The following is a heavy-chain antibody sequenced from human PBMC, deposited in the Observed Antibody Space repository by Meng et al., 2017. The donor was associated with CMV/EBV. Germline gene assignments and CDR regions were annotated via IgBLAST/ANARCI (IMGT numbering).Heavy chain of an antibody. CDR1: GYTVTHHG. V-gene: IGHV1-18*01. Sequence: QVQLVQAGAEGRKPGALVKVSSKDYGYTVTHHGISWVRQAPGQGLEWLGWIGGYNNNTKYARQLQGSATMTTYTSTNTAYMGLMSLRAAATAIYDCARDTMMIMSFDHWGPGTLVTVSS. D-gene: IGHD3-22*01. CDR2: IGGYNNNT. J-gene: IGHJ4*02. CDR3: ARDTMMIMSFDH.